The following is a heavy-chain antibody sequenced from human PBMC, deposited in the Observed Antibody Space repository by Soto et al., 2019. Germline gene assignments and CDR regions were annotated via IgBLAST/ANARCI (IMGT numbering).Heavy chain of an antibody. CDR3: ARDGDVVPAAIFAFAEFDP. CDR1: GYTFTSYG. CDR2: ISAYNGNT. V-gene: IGHV1-18*01. D-gene: IGHD2-2*01. Sequence: GASVKVSCKASGYTFTSYGISWVRQAPGQGLEWMGWISAYNGNTNYAQKLQGRVTMTTDTSTSTAYMELRSLRSDDTAVYYCARDGDVVPAAIFAFAEFDPWGQGTLVTVSS. J-gene: IGHJ5*02.